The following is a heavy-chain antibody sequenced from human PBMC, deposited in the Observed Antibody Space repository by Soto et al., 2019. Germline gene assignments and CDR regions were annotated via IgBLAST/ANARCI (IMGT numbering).Heavy chain of an antibody. CDR1: GYIFTDYY. D-gene: IGHD2-15*01. CDR3: ARLRIVVAHSGGWFDP. V-gene: IGHV1-2*02. Sequence: ASVKVSCKASGYIFTDYYIHWVRQAPGQGLEWMGWINPNSGGTDYAQKFQGRVTMTRDTSTNTAYMELSNLRSDDTAVFYCARLRIVVAHSGGWFDPWGQGTRVTVSS. J-gene: IGHJ5*02. CDR2: INPNSGGT.